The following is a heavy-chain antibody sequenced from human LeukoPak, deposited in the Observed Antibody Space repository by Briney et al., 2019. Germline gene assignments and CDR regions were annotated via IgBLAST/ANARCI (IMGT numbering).Heavy chain of an antibody. J-gene: IGHJ4*02. V-gene: IGHV4-39*07. Sequence: SETLSLTCTVSGGSISSSSYYWGWIRQPPGKGLEWIGSIYYSGSTYYNPSLKSRVTISVDTSKNQFSLELSSVTAADTAVYYCARARELYDYVWGSFPAPFDYWGQGTLVTVSS. D-gene: IGHD3-16*01. CDR2: IYYSGST. CDR1: GGSISSSSYY. CDR3: ARARELYDYVWGSFPAPFDY.